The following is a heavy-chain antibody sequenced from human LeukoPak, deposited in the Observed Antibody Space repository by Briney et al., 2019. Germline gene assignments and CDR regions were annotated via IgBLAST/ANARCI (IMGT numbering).Heavy chain of an antibody. CDR2: INHSGST. CDR3: AGAEYCSGGSCYSGMDV. J-gene: IGHJ6*02. Sequence: SETLSLTCAVYGGSFSGYYWSWIRQPPGKGLEWIGEINHSGSTNYNPSLKSRVTISVDTSKNQFSLRLSSVTAADTAVYYCAGAEYCSGGSCYSGMDVWGQGTTVTVSS. D-gene: IGHD2-15*01. CDR1: GGSFSGYY. V-gene: IGHV4-34*01.